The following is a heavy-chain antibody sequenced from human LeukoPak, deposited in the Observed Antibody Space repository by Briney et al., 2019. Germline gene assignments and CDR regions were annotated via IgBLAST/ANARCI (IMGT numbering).Heavy chain of an antibody. CDR3: ARDSPPAYCSSGSCYFDS. D-gene: IGHD2-15*01. CDR2: IYTSGST. Sequence: SETLSLTCTVSGGSISSYYWSWIRQPAGTALEWIGRIYTSGSTDYNPSLKSRVTISRDTSKNEFSLILSSLTAADTAVYYCARDSPPAYCSSGSCYFDSWGQGTLVTVSS. CDR1: GGSISSYY. J-gene: IGHJ4*02. V-gene: IGHV4-4*07.